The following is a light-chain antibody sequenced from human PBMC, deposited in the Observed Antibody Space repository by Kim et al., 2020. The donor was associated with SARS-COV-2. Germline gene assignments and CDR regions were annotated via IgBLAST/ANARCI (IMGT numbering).Light chain of an antibody. CDR1: QSVGGD. CDR3: QQNNQLPIT. J-gene: IGKJ5*01. Sequence: EIVLTQSPDTLSLSPGERATLSCRASQSVGGDLAWFQQKSGQPPRLLLYGASSRATGVPARFIGSGSGTFFTLTISYLDPEDFALYYCQQNNQLPITFGRGTRLEIK. CDR2: GAS. V-gene: IGKV3-11*01.